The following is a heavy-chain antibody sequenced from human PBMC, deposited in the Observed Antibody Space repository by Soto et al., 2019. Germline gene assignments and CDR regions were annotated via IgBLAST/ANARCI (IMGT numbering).Heavy chain of an antibody. D-gene: IGHD3-22*01. V-gene: IGHV3-7*04. CDR2: IKQDGSEK. CDR3: ARKVYYYDSSPAGWFAP. J-gene: IGHJ5*02. CDR1: GFTISSSW. Sequence: GSLRLSCAASGFTISSSWMSWVSQAPGKGLEWVANIKQDGSEKNYVDSVKGRFTISRDNAKNSLYLQMNSLRAEDTAVYYCARKVYYYDSSPAGWFAPWGQGTLVTVSS.